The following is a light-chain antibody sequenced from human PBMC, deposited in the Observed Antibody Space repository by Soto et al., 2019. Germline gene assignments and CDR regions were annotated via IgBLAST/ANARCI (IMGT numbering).Light chain of an antibody. V-gene: IGKV3-20*01. CDR2: GVS. CDR1: QSVTSSY. Sequence: IVLTQSPGTVSLSPGERATLSCRASQSVTSSYLAWYQQKPGQAPRLLIYGVSSGATGIPDRFSGSGAGTDFTLTISRLEPEDFAVYYCQQYGDSPLTFGGGTKVDIK. J-gene: IGKJ4*01. CDR3: QQYGDSPLT.